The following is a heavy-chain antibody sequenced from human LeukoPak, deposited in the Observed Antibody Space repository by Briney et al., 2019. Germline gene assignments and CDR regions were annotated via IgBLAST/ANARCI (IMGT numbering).Heavy chain of an antibody. J-gene: IGHJ4*02. CDR2: IYPGDSDT. Sequence: GGSLKISCKASGYSFTTYWIGWVRQLPGKGLEGMGIIYPGDSDTRYSPSFQGQVTISADKSISTAYLQWSSLKASDTAMYYCTRLSRLGATDTYIAYWGQGSLVTVSS. CDR3: TRLSRLGATDTYIAY. V-gene: IGHV5-51*01. CDR1: GYSFTTYW. D-gene: IGHD1-26*01.